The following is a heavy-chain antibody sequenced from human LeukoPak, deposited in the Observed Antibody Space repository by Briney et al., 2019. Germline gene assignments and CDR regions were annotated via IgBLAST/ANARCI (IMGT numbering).Heavy chain of an antibody. J-gene: IGHJ6*03. Sequence: PSETLSLTCTVSGGSISSGDYYWSWIRQPPGKGLEWIGYIYYSGSTYYNPSLKSRVTISVDTSKNQFSLKLSSATAADTAVYYCARSSTSPGAYYYYYMDVWGKGTTVTVSS. CDR2: IYYSGST. CDR1: GGSISSGDYY. D-gene: IGHD2-2*01. V-gene: IGHV4-30-4*08. CDR3: ARSSTSPGAYYYYYMDV.